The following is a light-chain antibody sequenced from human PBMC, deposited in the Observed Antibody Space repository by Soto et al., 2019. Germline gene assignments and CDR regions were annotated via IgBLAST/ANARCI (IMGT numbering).Light chain of an antibody. Sequence: QSALTQPASVSGSPGQSITISCTGTSSDVGTYKYVSWYQQHPGKAHKLMIYDVSNRPSGVSNCFSGSKSGNTASLTISGLQAEDEADYYCNSYTTSSTLVFGTGTKVTVL. J-gene: IGLJ1*01. V-gene: IGLV2-14*03. CDR2: DVS. CDR3: NSYTTSSTLV. CDR1: SSDVGTYKY.